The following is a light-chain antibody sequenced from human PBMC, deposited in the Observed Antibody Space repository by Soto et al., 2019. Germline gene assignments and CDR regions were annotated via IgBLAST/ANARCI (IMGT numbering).Light chain of an antibody. V-gene: IGKV3-20*01. CDR3: QQYGDSTRT. CDR2: GTS. Sequence: EIVLTQSPGTLSLSLGERATLSCRASQSVRSNYLAWYQQKPGQAPRLLIYGTSSRATGIPDRFTGSGSGTDFTLTITRLEPEDFAVYYGQQYGDSTRTFGQGTNLEIK. CDR1: QSVRSNY. J-gene: IGKJ2*01.